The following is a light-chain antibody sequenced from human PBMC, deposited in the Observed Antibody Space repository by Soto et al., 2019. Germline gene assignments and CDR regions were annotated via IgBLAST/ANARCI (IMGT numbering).Light chain of an antibody. V-gene: IGKV3-15*01. CDR3: QQYNNWPPVYT. J-gene: IGKJ2*01. CDR2: GAS. CDR1: QGISNF. Sequence: MTQSPSTLSASVGDRVTITCRASQGISNFLAWYQQKPGQAPRLLIYGASTRATGIPARFSGSGSGTEFTLTISSLQSEDFAVYYCQQYNNWPPVYTFGQGTKLEIK.